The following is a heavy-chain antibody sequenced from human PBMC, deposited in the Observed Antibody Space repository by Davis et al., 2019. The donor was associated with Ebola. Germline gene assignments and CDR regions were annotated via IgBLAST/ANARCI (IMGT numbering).Heavy chain of an antibody. V-gene: IGHV4-34*01. D-gene: IGHD6-13*01. J-gene: IGHJ4*02. Sequence: SETLSLTCAVYGGSFSGYYWSWIRQPPGKGLEWIGEINHSGSTNYNPSLKSRVTISVDKSKNQFSLKLSSVTAADTAVYYCARGWQQYDYWGQGTLVTVSS. CDR1: GGSFSGYY. CDR2: INHSGST. CDR3: ARGWQQYDY.